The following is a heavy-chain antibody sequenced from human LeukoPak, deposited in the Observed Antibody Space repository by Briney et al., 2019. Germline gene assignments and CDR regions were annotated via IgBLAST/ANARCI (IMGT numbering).Heavy chain of an antibody. D-gene: IGHD3-10*01. Sequence: PGGSLRLSCAASGFTFNKAWMSWVRLAPGKGLEWVGRIKNRGDGGTTDYAAPVKGRFTVSRDDSKSTLYLQMNSLKTEDTAVYYCTTSGTPFEYWGQGTLVTVSS. CDR1: GFTFNKAW. V-gene: IGHV3-15*01. J-gene: IGHJ4*02. CDR2: IKNRGDGGTT. CDR3: TTSGTPFEY.